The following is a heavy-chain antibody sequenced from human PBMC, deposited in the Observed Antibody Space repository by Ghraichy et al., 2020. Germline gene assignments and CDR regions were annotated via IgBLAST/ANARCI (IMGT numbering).Heavy chain of an antibody. CDR1: GGSFSGYY. D-gene: IGHD3-3*01. V-gene: IGHV4-34*01. CDR2: INHSGST. Sequence: LETLSLTCAVYGGSFSGYYWSWIRQPPGKGLEWIGEINHSGSTNYNPSLKSRVTISVDTSKNQFSLKLSSVTAADTAVYYCARGLKGFWSENWFDPWGQGTLVTVSS. J-gene: IGHJ5*02. CDR3: ARGLKGFWSENWFDP.